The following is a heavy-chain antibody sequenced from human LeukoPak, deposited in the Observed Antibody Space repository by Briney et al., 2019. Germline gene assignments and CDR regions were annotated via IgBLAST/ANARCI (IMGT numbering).Heavy chain of an antibody. Sequence: ASVKVSCKASGYTFTGYYMHWVRQAPGQGLEWMGWINPNSGDTKYAQKFQGRVTMTRDTSISTAYMELSRLRPDDTAVYYCARGPYYHDSRGYYNYWGQGTLVTVSS. CDR2: INPNSGDT. J-gene: IGHJ4*02. CDR1: GYTFTGYY. V-gene: IGHV1-2*02. CDR3: ARGPYYHDSRGYYNY. D-gene: IGHD3-22*01.